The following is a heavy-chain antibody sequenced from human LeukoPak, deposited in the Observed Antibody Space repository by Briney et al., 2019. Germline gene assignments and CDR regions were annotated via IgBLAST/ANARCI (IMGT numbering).Heavy chain of an antibody. D-gene: IGHD3-22*01. Sequence: SVKVSCKASGGTFSSYAISWVRQAPGQGLEWMGGIIPIFGTANYAQKFQGRVTVTADESTSTAYMELSSLRSEDTAVYYCARDSSGYYSSHRKLDIWGQGTMVTVSS. J-gene: IGHJ3*02. CDR2: IIPIFGTA. V-gene: IGHV1-69*13. CDR3: ARDSSGYYSSHRKLDI. CDR1: GGTFSSYA.